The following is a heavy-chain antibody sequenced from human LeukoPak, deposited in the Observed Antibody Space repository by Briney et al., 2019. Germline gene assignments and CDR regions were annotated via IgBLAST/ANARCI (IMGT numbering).Heavy chain of an antibody. Sequence: PSETLSLNCAVYGGSFSGYYWSWIRQPPGKGLEWIGEINHGGSTNYNPSLKSRVTISEDTSKNHFSLKLRSVTAADTAVYYCARGGTAYYYGAGSYLAYWGQGTLVTVSS. D-gene: IGHD3-10*01. CDR3: ARGGTAYYYGAGSYLAY. J-gene: IGHJ4*02. CDR1: GGSFSGYY. V-gene: IGHV4-34*01. CDR2: INHGGST.